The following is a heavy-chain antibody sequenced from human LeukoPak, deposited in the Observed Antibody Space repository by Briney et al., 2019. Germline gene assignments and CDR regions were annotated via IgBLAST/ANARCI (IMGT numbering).Heavy chain of an antibody. V-gene: IGHV3-21*01. D-gene: IGHD3-16*01. J-gene: IGHJ3*02. CDR1: GFTFSSYS. Sequence: GGSLRLSCAASGFTFSSYSINWVRQAPGKGLEWVSSISSSGSYIYYADSMKGRFTISRDNAKNSLYLQLNSLRAEDTAVYYCAREVPSGNYVLGAFDIWGQGTMVTVSS. CDR3: AREVPSGNYVLGAFDI. CDR2: ISSSGSYI.